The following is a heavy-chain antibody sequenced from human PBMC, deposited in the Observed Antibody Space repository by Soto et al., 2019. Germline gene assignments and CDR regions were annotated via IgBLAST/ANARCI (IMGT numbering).Heavy chain of an antibody. Sequence: RASVKVSCKASGYTFTSYDINWVRQATGQGLEWMGWMNPNSGNTGYAQKFQGRVTMTRNTSISTAYMELSSLRSEDTAVYYCARGSKGGFDFWSGLFLDYWGQGTLVTVSS. V-gene: IGHV1-8*01. CDR1: GYTFTSYD. CDR3: ARGSKGGFDFWSGLFLDY. CDR2: MNPNSGNT. J-gene: IGHJ4*02. D-gene: IGHD3-3*01.